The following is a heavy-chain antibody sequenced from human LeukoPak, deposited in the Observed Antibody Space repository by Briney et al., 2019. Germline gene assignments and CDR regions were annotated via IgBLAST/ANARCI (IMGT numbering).Heavy chain of an antibody. CDR2: IYTSGST. J-gene: IGHJ6*02. D-gene: IGHD3-3*01. CDR3: ARDRVDFWSGYSPYGIDV. V-gene: IGHV4-4*07. CDR1: GGSISSYY. Sequence: SETLSLTCTVSGGSISSYYWSWIRQPAGKGLEWIGRIYTSGSTNYNPSLKSRVTMSVDTSKNQFSLKLSSVTAADTAVYYCARDRVDFWSGYSPYGIDVWGQGTTVTVSS.